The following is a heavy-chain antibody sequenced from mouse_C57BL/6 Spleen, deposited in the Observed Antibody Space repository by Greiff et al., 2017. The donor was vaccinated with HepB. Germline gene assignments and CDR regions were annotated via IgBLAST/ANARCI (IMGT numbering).Heavy chain of an antibody. V-gene: IGHV1-18*01. CDR1: GYTFTDYN. J-gene: IGHJ1*03. Sequence: VQLKQSGPELVKPGASVKIPCKASGYTFTDYNMDWVKQSHGKSLEWIGDINPNNGGTIYNQKFKGKATLTVDKASSTAYMELRSLTSEDTAVYYCARWGGAPYWYFDVWGTGTTVTVSS. CDR3: ARWGGAPYWYFDV. CDR2: INPNNGGT. D-gene: IGHD1-3*01.